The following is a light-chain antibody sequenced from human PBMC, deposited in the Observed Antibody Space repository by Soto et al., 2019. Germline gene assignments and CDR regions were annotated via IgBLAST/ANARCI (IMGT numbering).Light chain of an antibody. CDR2: GAS. Sequence: VVPESPGTLSMSPGECAPLSGRASQSVTIGYLARYQQKHRQDPRLLINGASSRAKGIPDRFSGSGSGTDVTLTISRLEPEDFAVYYCQRYDNSQWTFGQGTKVDI. CDR1: QSVTIGY. J-gene: IGKJ1*01. CDR3: QRYDNSQWT. V-gene: IGKV3-20*01.